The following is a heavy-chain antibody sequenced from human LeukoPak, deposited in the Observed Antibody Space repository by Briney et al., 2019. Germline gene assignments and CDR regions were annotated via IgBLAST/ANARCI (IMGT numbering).Heavy chain of an antibody. J-gene: IGHJ6*03. CDR3: ARVQVRGGSYPFYYYYMDV. V-gene: IGHV1-2*02. Sequence: ASVKVSCKASGYTFTGYYMHWVRQAPGQGLEWMGWINPNSGGTNYAQTFQGRVTMTRDTSNSTAYMELSRLRSDDTAVYYCARVQVRGGSYPFYYYYMDVWGKGTTVTVSS. D-gene: IGHD1-26*01. CDR2: INPNSGGT. CDR1: GYTFTGYY.